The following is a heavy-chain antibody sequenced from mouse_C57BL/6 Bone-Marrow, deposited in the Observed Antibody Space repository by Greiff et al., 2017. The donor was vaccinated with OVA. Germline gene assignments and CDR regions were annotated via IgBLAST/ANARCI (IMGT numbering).Heavy chain of an antibody. D-gene: IGHD1-1*01. Sequence: EVQLKESGPELVKPGDSVKISCKASGYSFTGYFMNWVMQSPGKSLEWIGRINPYNGDTFYNQKFKGKATLTVDKSSSTAHMELRSLTSEDSAVYYCARVLRDDRLFDYWGQGTTLTVSS. CDR2: INPYNGDT. J-gene: IGHJ2*01. V-gene: IGHV1-20*01. CDR1: GYSFTGYF. CDR3: ARVLRDDRLFDY.